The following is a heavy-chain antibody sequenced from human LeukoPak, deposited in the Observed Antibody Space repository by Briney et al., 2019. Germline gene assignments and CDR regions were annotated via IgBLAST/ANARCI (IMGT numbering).Heavy chain of an antibody. CDR1: GFTFSSYA. D-gene: IGHD3-3*01. CDR3: AKGRDFWSGLSWFDP. Sequence: GGSLRLSCAASGFTFSSYAMSWVRQAPGKGLEWVSAISGSGGSTYYADSVKGRFTISRDNSKNTLYLQMNSLRAEDTAVYYCAKGRDFWSGLSWFDPWGQGTLVTVSS. CDR2: ISGSGGST. V-gene: IGHV3-23*01. J-gene: IGHJ5*02.